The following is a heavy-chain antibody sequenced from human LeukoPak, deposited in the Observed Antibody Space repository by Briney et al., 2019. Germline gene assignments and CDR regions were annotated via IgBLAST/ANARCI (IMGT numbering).Heavy chain of an antibody. CDR3: ARAPPLWFGELNYWYFDL. D-gene: IGHD3-10*01. J-gene: IGHJ2*01. CDR2: IYHSGST. Sequence: SETLSLTCAVSGYSINTGCFWGWIRPPPGKGLEWIGTIYHSGSTYYNPPLKSRVTISVDTSKNQFSLRLSSVTAADTAVYYCARAPPLWFGELNYWYFDLWGRGTLVTVSS. V-gene: IGHV4-38-2*01. CDR1: GYSINTGCF.